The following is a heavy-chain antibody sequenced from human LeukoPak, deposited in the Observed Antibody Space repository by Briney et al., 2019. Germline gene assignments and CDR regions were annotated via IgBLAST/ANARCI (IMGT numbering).Heavy chain of an antibody. CDR2: IGAYNGNT. Sequence: EASVKVSCKASGYTFTSYGISWVRQAPGQGLEWMGWIGAYNGNTNYAQKLQGRVTMTTDTSTSTAYMELRSLRSDDTAVYYCARDVFNTMIEENDAFDIWGQGTMVTVSS. CDR3: ARDVFNTMIEENDAFDI. J-gene: IGHJ3*02. V-gene: IGHV1-18*01. CDR1: GYTFTSYG. D-gene: IGHD3-22*01.